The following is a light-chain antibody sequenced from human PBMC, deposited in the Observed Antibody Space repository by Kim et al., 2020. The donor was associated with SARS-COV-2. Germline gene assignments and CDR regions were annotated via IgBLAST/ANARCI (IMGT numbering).Light chain of an antibody. J-gene: IGLJ1*01. CDR2: SNN. Sequence: GQRVTISCSGSSSNIGSNTAIWYQQLPGTAPKLLTYSNNQRPSGVPDRFSGSKSGTSASLAISGLQSEDEADYYCAAWDDSLNGPVFGTGTKVTVL. V-gene: IGLV1-44*01. CDR3: AAWDDSLNGPV. CDR1: SSNIGSNT.